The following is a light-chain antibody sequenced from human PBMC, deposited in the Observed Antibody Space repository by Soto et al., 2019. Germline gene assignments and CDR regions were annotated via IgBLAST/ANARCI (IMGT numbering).Light chain of an antibody. V-gene: IGKV3-15*01. CDR2: GSF. J-gene: IGKJ5*01. CDR1: QSVDNN. CDR3: QQYNDRPPIT. Sequence: EIVMTQSPVTLSASPGESATLSCRASQSVDNNVAWYQQKPGQARRLLIVGSFARATGIPARFSGSGSGSEFTLTISGLQSEDFAVYYCQQYNDRPPITFGQGTRLET.